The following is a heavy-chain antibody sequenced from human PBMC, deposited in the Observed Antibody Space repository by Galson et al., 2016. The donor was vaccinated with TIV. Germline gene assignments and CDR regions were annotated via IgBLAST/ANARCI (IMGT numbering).Heavy chain of an antibody. CDR2: IYYSGTT. D-gene: IGHD6-19*01. Sequence: LSLTCTVSGGSLTFRSLYWGWIRQPPGKGLEWIGTIYYSGTTYYNPSLKSRITMSVDTSKNQFSLKLSSLTAADTAVYYCARGISAYYFYNYMDVWGKGTTVTVSS. CDR1: GGSLTFRSLY. J-gene: IGHJ6*03. CDR3: ARGISAYYFYNYMDV. V-gene: IGHV4-39*01.